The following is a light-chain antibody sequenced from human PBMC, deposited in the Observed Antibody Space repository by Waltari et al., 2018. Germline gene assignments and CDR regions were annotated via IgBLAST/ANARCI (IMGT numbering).Light chain of an antibody. CDR3: QQYGSSIMYT. Sequence: VLTQSPGTLSLSPGERATLSCRASQRLTKNYLAWYQQKPGQAPRLLIYGASSRAAGLPDRFSGSGSGTDFTLTISRLEPEDFAVYYCQQYGSSIMYTFGQGTKLEIK. V-gene: IGKV3-20*01. CDR2: GAS. CDR1: QRLTKNY. J-gene: IGKJ2*01.